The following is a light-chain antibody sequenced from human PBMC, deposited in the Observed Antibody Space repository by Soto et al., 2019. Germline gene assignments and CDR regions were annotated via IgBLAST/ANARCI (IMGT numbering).Light chain of an antibody. CDR2: DAS. V-gene: IGKV3-11*01. Sequence: EIVLTQSPATLSLSPGEGATLSSRASQSVSSYLAWYQQKPGQAPRLLIYDASNRATGIPARFSGSGSGTDFTLTISSLEPEDFAVYYCQQRSKWPVTFGLGTKVEV. CDR1: QSVSSY. J-gene: IGKJ1*01. CDR3: QQRSKWPVT.